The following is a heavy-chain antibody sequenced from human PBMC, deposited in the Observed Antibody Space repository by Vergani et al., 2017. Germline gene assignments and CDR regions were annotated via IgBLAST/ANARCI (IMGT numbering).Heavy chain of an antibody. D-gene: IGHD4-17*01. CDR2: ISGSGGST. CDR3: ASCKFDYGDYVYCFDY. CDR1: GFTFSSYA. J-gene: IGHJ4*02. V-gene: IGHV3-23*01. Sequence: EVQLLESGGGLVQPGGSLRLSCAASGFTFSSYAMSWVRQAPGKGLEWVSAISGSGGSTYYADSVKGRFTISRDNSKNTLYLQMNSLRAEDTAVYYCASCKFDYGDYVYCFDYWGQGTLVTVSS.